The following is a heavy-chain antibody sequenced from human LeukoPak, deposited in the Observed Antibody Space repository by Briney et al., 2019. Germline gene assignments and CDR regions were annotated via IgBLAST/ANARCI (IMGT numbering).Heavy chain of an antibody. CDR1: GGTFSSYT. CDR2: IIPILGIA. D-gene: IGHD5-12*01. J-gene: IGHJ4*02. V-gene: IGHV1-69*02. Sequence: GSSVKVSCKASGGTFSSYTISWVRQAPGQGLEWTGRIIPILGIANYAQKFQGRVTITADKSTSTAYMELSSLRSEDTAVYYCTRGRYSGYDSARLLGYWGQGTLVTVSS. CDR3: TRGRYSGYDSARLLGY.